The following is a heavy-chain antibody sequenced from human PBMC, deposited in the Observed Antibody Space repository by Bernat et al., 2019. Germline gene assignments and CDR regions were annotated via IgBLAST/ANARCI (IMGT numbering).Heavy chain of an antibody. Sequence: EVQLVESGGGLVQPGGSLRLSCAASGFTFSDYWMTWVRQAPGKGLEWVANIKKDGSERSYVASVKGRFTISRDNAKNSVYLQMNSLRAEDTAVYYCARPLPHVAVIPAAEPDHGGQGTLVTVSS. CDR2: IKKDGSER. D-gene: IGHD2-2*01. J-gene: IGHJ4*02. CDR1: GFTFSDYW. V-gene: IGHV3-7*03. CDR3: ARPLPHVAVIPAAEPDH.